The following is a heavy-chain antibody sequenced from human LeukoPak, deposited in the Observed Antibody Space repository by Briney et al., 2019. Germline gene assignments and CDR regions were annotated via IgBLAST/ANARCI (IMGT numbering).Heavy chain of an antibody. J-gene: IGHJ4*02. Sequence: SVKVSRKASGGTLRRHTITWVRQAPGQGLEWMGRIIPMMGIANYAQKFQGRVTITADTSTHTAYMDLISLRSEDTAVYYCASRSHKTIVGADTREVGDYWGQGTLVTVSS. CDR3: ASRSHKTIVGADTREVGDY. D-gene: IGHD6-19*01. V-gene: IGHV1-69*02. CDR1: GGTLRRHT. CDR2: IIPMMGIA.